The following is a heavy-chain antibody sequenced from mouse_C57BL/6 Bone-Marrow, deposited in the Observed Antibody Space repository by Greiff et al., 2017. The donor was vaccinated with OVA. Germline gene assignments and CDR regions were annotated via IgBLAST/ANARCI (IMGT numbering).Heavy chain of an antibody. CDR1: GYTFTSYW. J-gene: IGHJ2*01. Sequence: QVQLKESGAELVKPGASVKLSCKASGYTFTSYWMHWVKQRPGQGLEWIGMIHPNSGSTNYNEKFKSKATLTVDKSSSTAYMHLSSLTSEDSAVYYCARRNWGDYWGQGTTLTVSS. CDR3: ARRNWGDY. CDR2: IHPNSGST. V-gene: IGHV1-64*01. D-gene: IGHD4-1*01.